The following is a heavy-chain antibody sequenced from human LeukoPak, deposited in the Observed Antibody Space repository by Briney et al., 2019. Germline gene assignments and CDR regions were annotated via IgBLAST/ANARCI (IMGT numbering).Heavy chain of an antibody. CDR2: VSGSGGST. Sequence: GGSLRLSCAASGFTFSSYAMSWVRQAPGKGLEWVSAVSGSGGSTYYADSVKGRFTISRDNSKNTLYLQMNSLRAEDTAVYYCAKEKVYCSSTSCYMGDYYYYGMDVWGQGTTVTVSS. CDR1: GFTFSSYA. J-gene: IGHJ6*02. V-gene: IGHV3-23*01. D-gene: IGHD2-2*02. CDR3: AKEKVYCSSTSCYMGDYYYYGMDV.